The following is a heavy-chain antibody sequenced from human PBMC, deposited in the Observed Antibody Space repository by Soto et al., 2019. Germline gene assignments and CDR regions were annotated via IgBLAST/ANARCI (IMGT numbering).Heavy chain of an antibody. CDR2: IRSKAYGGTT. CDR1: GFSFGDYA. V-gene: IGHV3-49*03. D-gene: IGHD3-10*01. J-gene: IGHJ4*02. CDR3: TRDGVRGIIISYYFEY. Sequence: GGSLRLSCTASGFSFGDYAMSWFRQAPGKGLEWVGFIRSKAYGGTTEYAASVKGRFTISRDDSKSIAYLQMNSLITEDTAVYYCTRDGVRGIIISYYFEYWGQGTLVTVSS.